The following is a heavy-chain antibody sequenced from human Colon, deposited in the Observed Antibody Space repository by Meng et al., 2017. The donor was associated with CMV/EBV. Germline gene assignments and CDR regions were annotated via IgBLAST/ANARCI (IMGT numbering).Heavy chain of an antibody. CDR2: ICDGDHA. D-gene: IGHD1-26*01. J-gene: IGHJ4*02. CDR1: GFTFNIGY. CDR3: VVGHNSRKVAY. V-gene: IGHV3-53*01. Sequence: GESLKISCVASGFTFNIGYMNWVRQAPGKGLEWVSVICDGDHADYVDVVSGRFTMPRDKSKNTVYLQMNSLRVEDTALYCCVVGHNSRKVAYWGQGTLVTVSS.